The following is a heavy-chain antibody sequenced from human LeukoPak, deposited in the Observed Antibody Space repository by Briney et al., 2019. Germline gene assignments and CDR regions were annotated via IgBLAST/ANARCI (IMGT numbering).Heavy chain of an antibody. CDR3: ARGSGWSYYYYGMDV. D-gene: IGHD6-19*01. Sequence: PSETLSLTCAVYGGSFSVYYWSWIRQPPGKGLEWIGEINHSGSTNYNPSLKSRVTISVDASKNQFSLKLSSVTAADTAVYYCARGSGWSYYYYGMDVWGQGTTVTVSS. CDR2: INHSGST. CDR1: GGSFSVYY. J-gene: IGHJ6*02. V-gene: IGHV4-34*01.